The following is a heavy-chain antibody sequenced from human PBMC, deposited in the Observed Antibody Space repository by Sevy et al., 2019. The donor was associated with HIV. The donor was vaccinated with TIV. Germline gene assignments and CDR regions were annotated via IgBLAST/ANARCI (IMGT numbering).Heavy chain of an antibody. Sequence: SETLSLTCAVSGVSFSDYYWAWIRPAPGKGLEWIGEVSQSGRANYNPSLRSRVIMSLDTSKNHVSLKLTSVTAADTAMYYCARGPRFSPEYCSGGTCPTIDFWGQGTLVTVSS. V-gene: IGHV4-34*01. CDR1: GVSFSDYY. CDR3: ARGPRFSPEYCSGGTCPTIDF. J-gene: IGHJ4*01. CDR2: VSQSGRA. D-gene: IGHD2-15*01.